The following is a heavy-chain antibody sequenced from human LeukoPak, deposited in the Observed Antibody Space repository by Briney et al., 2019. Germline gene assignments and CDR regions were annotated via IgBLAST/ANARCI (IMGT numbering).Heavy chain of an antibody. J-gene: IGHJ4*02. D-gene: IGHD2-2*02. CDR1: EFIYSSYA. Sequence: GSVRHTFVASEFIYSSYAMSRVRQAPGKGLEWVSAISGSGGSTYYADSVKGRFTISRDNSKNTLYLQMNSLRAEDTAVYYCAKPRGLSTSCYMDWGQGTLVTVSS. CDR3: AKPRGLSTSCYMD. V-gene: IGHV3-23*01. CDR2: ISGSGGST.